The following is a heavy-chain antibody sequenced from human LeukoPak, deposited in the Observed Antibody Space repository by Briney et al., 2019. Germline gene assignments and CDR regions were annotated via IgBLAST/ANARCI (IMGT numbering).Heavy chain of an antibody. D-gene: IGHD1-26*01. CDR3: AKGAPGGSYYFDY. V-gene: IGHV3-23*01. CDR1: GFTFSSYA. CDR2: ISGSGGST. Sequence: PGGSLRLSCAASGFTFSSYAMNWVRQAPGKGLEWVSGISGSGGSTYYADSLKGRFTISRDNSRNTLYLQMNSLRADDTAVYYCAKGAPGGSYYFDYWGQGTLVTVSS. J-gene: IGHJ4*02.